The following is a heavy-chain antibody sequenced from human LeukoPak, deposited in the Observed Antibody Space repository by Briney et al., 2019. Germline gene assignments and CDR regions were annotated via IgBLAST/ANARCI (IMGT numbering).Heavy chain of an antibody. Sequence: SVKVSCKASGGTFSSYAISWVRQAPGQGLEWMGGIIPIFGTANYAQKFQGRVTITADESTSTAYMELSSLRSEDTAVYFCARLRLYYDSSGRGYYFDYWGQGTLVTVSS. CDR1: GGTFSSYA. CDR2: IIPIFGTA. V-gene: IGHV1-69*01. CDR3: ARLRLYYDSSGRGYYFDY. D-gene: IGHD3-22*01. J-gene: IGHJ4*02.